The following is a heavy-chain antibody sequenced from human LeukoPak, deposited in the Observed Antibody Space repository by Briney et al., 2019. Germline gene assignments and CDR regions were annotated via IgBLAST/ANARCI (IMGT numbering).Heavy chain of an antibody. CDR1: GFTFSSYE. D-gene: IGHD5-24*01. J-gene: IGHJ4*02. CDR3: ARHPRWLQFGYFDY. V-gene: IGHV3-48*03. Sequence: GGSLRLSCAASGFTFSSYEMNWVRQAPGKGLEWVSYISSSGSTIYYADSVKGRFTISRDNAKNSLYLQMNSLRAEDTAVYYCARHPRWLQFGYFDYWGQGTLVTASA. CDR2: ISSSGSTI.